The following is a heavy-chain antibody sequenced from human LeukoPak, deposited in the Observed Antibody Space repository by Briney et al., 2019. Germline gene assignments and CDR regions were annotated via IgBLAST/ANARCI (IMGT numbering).Heavy chain of an antibody. V-gene: IGHV1-18*01. J-gene: IGHJ5*02. Sequence: ASVKVSCKASGYTFTSYGISWVRQAPGQGLEWMGWISAYNGNTNYAQKLQGRVTMTTDTSTSTAYMGLRSLRSDDTAVYYCARDGMRYYGSGSYSFDPWGQGTLVTVSS. CDR1: GYTFTSYG. D-gene: IGHD3-10*01. CDR2: ISAYNGNT. CDR3: ARDGMRYYGSGSYSFDP.